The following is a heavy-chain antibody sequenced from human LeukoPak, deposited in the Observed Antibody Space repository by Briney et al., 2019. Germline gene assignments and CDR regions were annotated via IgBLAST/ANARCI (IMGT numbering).Heavy chain of an antibody. J-gene: IGHJ4*02. V-gene: IGHV3-23*01. CDR1: GFTFSSYA. CDR2: IGSSGGST. CDR3: AKVRGNVAAGPTDY. Sequence: GGSLRLSCAASGFTFSSYALSWVRQAPGKGLEWVSAIGSSGGSTYYADSVKGRFTISRDNSKNTLYLQMNSLRAEDTAVYYCAKVRGNVAAGPTDYWGQGTLVTVSS. D-gene: IGHD6-13*01.